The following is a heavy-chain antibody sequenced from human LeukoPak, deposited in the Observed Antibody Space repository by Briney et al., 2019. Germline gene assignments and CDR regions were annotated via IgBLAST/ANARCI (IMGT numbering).Heavy chain of an antibody. D-gene: IGHD1-1*01. CDR1: GYSFTSYW. CDR3: ARRLGDPGQPWYNWNDLKEKYPYYFDY. J-gene: IGHJ4*02. Sequence: GESLKISCKGSGYSFTSYWIGWVRQMPGKGLEWMGIIYPGDSDTRYSPSFQGQVTISVDKSISTAYLQWSSLKASDTAMYYCARRLGDPGQPWYNWNDLKEKYPYYFDYWGQGTLVTVSS. CDR2: IYPGDSDT. V-gene: IGHV5-51*01.